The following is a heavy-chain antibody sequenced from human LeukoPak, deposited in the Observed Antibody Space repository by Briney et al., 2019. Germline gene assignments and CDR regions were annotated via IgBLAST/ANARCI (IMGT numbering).Heavy chain of an antibody. J-gene: IGHJ4*01. Sequence: GGSLRLSCAASGFIFSHHGMHWVRQAPGKGLEWVAVIWSDGTNRCYADSVKGRFTISRDNSQNTVFLQMDSLRVKDTAIYYCARDAQRGFDYSNSLKYWGHGTLVTVSS. D-gene: IGHD4-11*01. CDR3: ARDAQRGFDYSNSLKY. CDR1: GFIFSHHG. CDR2: IWSDGTNR. V-gene: IGHV3-33*01.